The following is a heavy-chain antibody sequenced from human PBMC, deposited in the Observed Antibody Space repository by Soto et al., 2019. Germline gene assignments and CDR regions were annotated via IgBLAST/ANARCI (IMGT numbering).Heavy chain of an antibody. D-gene: IGHD3-3*01. J-gene: IGHJ5*02. CDR3: ALRFFASWLDP. V-gene: IGHV4-4*02. CDR2: LYSTGSS. CDR1: GASISSSQW. Sequence: QVQLQESGTGLVKPSGTLSLPCAVSGASISSSQWWTWVRQSPGKGLEWIVELYSTGSSIYNPSLRRRVSMSVDKSKNQFSMTLNSVTAADTAVYSCALRFFASWLDPWGQGTQVIVSS.